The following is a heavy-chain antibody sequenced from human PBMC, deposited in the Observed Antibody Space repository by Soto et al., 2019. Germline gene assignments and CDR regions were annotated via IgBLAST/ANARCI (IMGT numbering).Heavy chain of an antibody. CDR3: AKELVNSGWTYFDY. D-gene: IGHD6-19*01. CDR1: GFSFSSYC. CDR2: INSDSGGRT. J-gene: IGHJ4*02. Sequence: AGSLRLSCAAYGFSFSSYCMHWVRQAPGKGLVWVSRINSDSGGRTYYADSVKGRFTISRDNSKNTLYLQMNSLRAEDTAVYFCAKELVNSGWTYFDYWGQGTLVTVSS. V-gene: IGHV3-74*01.